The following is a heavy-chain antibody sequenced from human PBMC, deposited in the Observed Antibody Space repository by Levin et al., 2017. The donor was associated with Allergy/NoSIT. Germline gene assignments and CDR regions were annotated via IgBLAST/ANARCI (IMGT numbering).Heavy chain of an antibody. J-gene: IGHJ6*02. Sequence: GESLKISCAASGFTFSSYSMNWVRQAPGKGLEWVSCISGSSSYIYYADSVKGRFTISRDNAKNSLFLQMNSLRAEDTAVYYCARRVVTDSTYYYGMDVWGQGTTVTVSS. CDR1: GFTFSSYS. CDR3: ARRVVTDSTYYYGMDV. V-gene: IGHV3-21*01. D-gene: IGHD2-21*02. CDR2: ISGSSSYI.